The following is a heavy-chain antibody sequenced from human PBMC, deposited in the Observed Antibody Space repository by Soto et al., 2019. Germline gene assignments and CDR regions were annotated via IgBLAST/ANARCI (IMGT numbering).Heavy chain of an antibody. CDR1: GFSFSSHG. CDR3: ARWGNNKKLDY. D-gene: IGHD3-16*01. J-gene: IGHJ4*02. Sequence: GGSLRLSCAASGFSFSSHGMHWVRQAPGKGLEWVAVIWYDGSNKYYGESVEGRFTISRDNSKNTLYLQMNSLRAEDTAVYYCARWGNNKKLDYWGQGTQVTVPS. V-gene: IGHV3-33*01. CDR2: IWYDGSNK.